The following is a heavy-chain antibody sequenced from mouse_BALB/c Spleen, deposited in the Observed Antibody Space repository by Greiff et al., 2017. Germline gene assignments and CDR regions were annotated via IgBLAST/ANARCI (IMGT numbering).Heavy chain of an antibody. CDR3: ARSGTPYAMDY. V-gene: IGHV3-6*02. D-gene: IGHD4-1*01. J-gene: IGHJ4*01. CDR1: GYSITSGYY. CDR2: ISYDGSN. Sequence: DVKLQESGPGLVKPSQSLSLTCSVTGYSITSGYYWNWIRQFPGNKLEWMGYISYDGSNNYNPSLKNRISITRDTSKNQFFLKLNSVTTEDTATYYCARSGTPYAMDYWGQGTSVTVSS.